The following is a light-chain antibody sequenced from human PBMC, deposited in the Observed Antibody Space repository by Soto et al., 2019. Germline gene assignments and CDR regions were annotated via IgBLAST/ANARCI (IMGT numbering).Light chain of an antibody. CDR3: QQYNDWPPYT. V-gene: IGKV3-15*01. CDR2: GAS. Sequence: EMVMTQSPATLSVSPGERATLSCRASQSVSSNLAWYQQRPGQAPSLLIYGASTRATGIPARFSGGGSGTEFTLTISSLQSEDFAVYYCQQYNDWPPYTFGQGTKLEIK. CDR1: QSVSSN. J-gene: IGKJ2*01.